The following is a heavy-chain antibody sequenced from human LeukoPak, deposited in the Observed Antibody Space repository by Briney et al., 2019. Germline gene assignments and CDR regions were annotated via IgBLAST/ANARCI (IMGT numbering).Heavy chain of an antibody. V-gene: IGHV3-23*01. Sequence: GGSLRLSCAASGFTFSSYAMSWVRQAPGKGLEWVSTISDSGVYADSVKGRFTISRDNSKNTLYLQMNSLRAEDTAEYYCAKGADYGSGRVDYWGQGTLVTVSS. CDR3: AKGADYGSGRVDY. J-gene: IGHJ4*02. CDR1: GFTFSSYA. CDR2: ISDSGV. D-gene: IGHD6-19*01.